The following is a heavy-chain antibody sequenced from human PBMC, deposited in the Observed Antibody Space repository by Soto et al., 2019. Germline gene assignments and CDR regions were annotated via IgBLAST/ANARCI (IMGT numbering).Heavy chain of an antibody. J-gene: IGHJ6*02. Sequence: QVQLVQSGAEVKKPGASVKVSCKASGYTFTSYGISWVRQAPGQGLEWMGWISANDGNANYAQKLQGRVTMTTDTSTSTAYMELRSLRSDDTAVYYCARGGYLAASGHYSHYRMDVWGQGTTVTVSS. V-gene: IGHV1-18*04. CDR1: GYTFTSYG. CDR3: ARGGYLAASGHYSHYRMDV. D-gene: IGHD6-13*01. CDR2: ISANDGNA.